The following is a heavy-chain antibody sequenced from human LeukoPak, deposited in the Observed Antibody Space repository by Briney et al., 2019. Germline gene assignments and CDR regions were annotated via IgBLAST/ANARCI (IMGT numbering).Heavy chain of an antibody. V-gene: IGHV3-23*01. D-gene: IGHD1-1*01. J-gene: IGHJ3*02. CDR2: IGGTGRT. CDR3: AKDMTTRGAFDI. CDR1: GFAFSSYV. Sequence: PGGSLRLSCAASGFAFSSYVINWVRQAPGKGLEWVSAIGGTGRTYYADPVKGRFTISRVNSKNTVFLQMNSLRAEDTAIFYCAKDMTTRGAFDIWGQGTMVTVSS.